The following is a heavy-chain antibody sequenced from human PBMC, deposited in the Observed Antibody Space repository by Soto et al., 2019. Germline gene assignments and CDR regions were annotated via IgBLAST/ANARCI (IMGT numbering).Heavy chain of an antibody. CDR1: GFSISSGYY. J-gene: IGHJ5*02. CDR3: ARLSIDGYYYWFEI. Sequence: PSETLSLTCVVSGFSISSGYYWAWIRQPPGKGLEWIGSTHHSGATYYNPSLESRVTISMDTSKNHFSLNLNSATATDTAVYYCARLSIDGYYYWFEIWGQGTLVTVS. CDR2: THHSGAT. D-gene: IGHD2-21*01. V-gene: IGHV4-38-2*01.